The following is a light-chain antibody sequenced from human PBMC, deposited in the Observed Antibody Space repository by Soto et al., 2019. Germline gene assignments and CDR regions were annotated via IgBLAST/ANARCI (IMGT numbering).Light chain of an antibody. J-gene: IGKJ5*01. V-gene: IGKV3-15*01. CDR3: QQYNNWST. CDR2: GAS. CDR1: QSVSSN. Sequence: EIVLTQSPATLSLSPGERATLSCRASQSVSSNLAWYQQKPGQAPRLLIYGASTRATVIPARFSGSGSGTEFTLTISSLQSEDFALYYCQQYNNWSTFGQGTRLEIK.